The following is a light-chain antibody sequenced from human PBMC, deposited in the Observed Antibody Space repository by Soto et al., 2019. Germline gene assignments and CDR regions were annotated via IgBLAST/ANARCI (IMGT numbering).Light chain of an antibody. Sequence: DIQMTQSPSSLSASVGDRVTITCRASQGIINYLTWIQQKPGKAPKTLINTASSLQSGVPSKFSGSGYGTEFTLTISSLQPEAFATYYCQQYNSYPITFGPGTRLEIK. CDR1: QGIINY. CDR3: QQYNSYPIT. V-gene: IGKV1-16*02. CDR2: TAS. J-gene: IGKJ5*01.